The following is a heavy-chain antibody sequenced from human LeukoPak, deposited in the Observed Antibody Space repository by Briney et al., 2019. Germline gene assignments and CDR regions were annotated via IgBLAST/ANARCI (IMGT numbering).Heavy chain of an antibody. Sequence: GGSLRLSCAAAGFTFSSYAMSWVRQAPGKGLEWVSAISGGGSSIHYADSVKGPFTISRDNSKNTLYLQMNSLRAEDTAVYYCAKPRLQLELRLLFAYWGQGTLVTVSS. D-gene: IGHD1-7*01. CDR2: ISGGGSSI. CDR3: AKPRLQLELRLLFAY. CDR1: GFTFSSYA. V-gene: IGHV3-23*01. J-gene: IGHJ4*02.